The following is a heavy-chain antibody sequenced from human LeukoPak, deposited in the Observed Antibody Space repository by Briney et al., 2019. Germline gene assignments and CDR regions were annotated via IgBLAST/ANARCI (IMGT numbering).Heavy chain of an antibody. CDR3: AKDLRIWSAGGDGDY. Sequence: PGGSLRLSCAASGFTFSSYAMSWVRQAPGKGLEWVSHISSSGDSTYYADSVKGRFTISRDNSKNTLYLQMNSLRAEDTAVYYCAKDLRIWSAGGDGDYWGQGTLVTVSS. D-gene: IGHD3-16*01. V-gene: IGHV3-23*01. CDR1: GFTFSSYA. J-gene: IGHJ4*02. CDR2: ISSSGDST.